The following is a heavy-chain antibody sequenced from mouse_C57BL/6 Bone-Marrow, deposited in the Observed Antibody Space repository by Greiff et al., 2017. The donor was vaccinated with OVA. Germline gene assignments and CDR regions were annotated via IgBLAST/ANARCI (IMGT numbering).Heavy chain of an antibody. V-gene: IGHV14-4*01. CDR2: IDPENGDT. D-gene: IGHD1-1*01. CDR3: TTTGVDTGCFDV. CDR1: GFNIKDDY. J-gene: IGHJ1*03. Sequence: EVQLHQSGAELVRPGASVKLSCTASGFNIKDDYMHWVKQRPEQGLEWIGWIDPENGDTDYASKFQGKATITADTSSNTAYLQLSSLTSEDTAVYYCTTTGVDTGCFDVWGTGTTVTVSS.